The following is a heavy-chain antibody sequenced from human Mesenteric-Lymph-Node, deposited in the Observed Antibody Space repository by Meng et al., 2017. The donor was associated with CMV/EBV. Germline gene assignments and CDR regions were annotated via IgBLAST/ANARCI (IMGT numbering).Heavy chain of an antibody. CDR2: IYYSGST. D-gene: IGHD2-21*01. CDR1: GGSISSYY. V-gene: IGHV4-59*01. Sequence: SETLSLTCTVSGGSISSYYWSWIRQPPGKGLEWIGYIYYSGSTNYNPSLKSRVTISVDTSKNQFSLRLSSVTAADTAVYYCARGVNYYYYGMDVWGQGTTVTVSS. J-gene: IGHJ6*02. CDR3: ARGVNYYYYGMDV.